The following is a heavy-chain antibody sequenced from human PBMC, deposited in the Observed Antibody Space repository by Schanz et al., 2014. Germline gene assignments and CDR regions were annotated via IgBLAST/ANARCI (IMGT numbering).Heavy chain of an antibody. J-gene: IGHJ4*02. V-gene: IGHV3-21*01. CDR2: ISTNGTYM. CDR1: GFAFSSFA. Sequence: EVQLMESGGGLVKPGGSLRLSCVASGFAFSSFAMTWVRQAPGRGLEWVSSISTNGTYMYIADSLKGRLTISRDDAKKSMYLQMNNLRAEDTAVYYCVRVSFADPRLYRGMDRDIDYWGQGTLVTVSS. D-gene: IGHD5-18*01. CDR3: VRVSFADPRLYRGMDRDIDY.